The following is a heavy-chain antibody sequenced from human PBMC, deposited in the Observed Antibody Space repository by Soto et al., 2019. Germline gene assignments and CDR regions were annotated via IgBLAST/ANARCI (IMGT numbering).Heavy chain of an antibody. J-gene: IGHJ4*02. D-gene: IGHD3-10*01. CDR2: IFPIFGTT. V-gene: IGHV1-69*13. Sequence: SVKVSCKASGGTFNSHAFNWVRQAPGQGLEWMGGIFPIFGTTNYAQKFRGRLTITADESTRTVYLELSSLRSDDTAVYYCARDLEFRDGNISHLDYWGQGTLVTGSS. CDR3: ARDLEFRDGNISHLDY. CDR1: GGTFNSHA.